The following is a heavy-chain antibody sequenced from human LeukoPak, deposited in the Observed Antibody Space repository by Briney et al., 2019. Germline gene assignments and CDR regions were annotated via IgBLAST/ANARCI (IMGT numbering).Heavy chain of an antibody. D-gene: IGHD2-15*01. CDR2: SNPNSGGT. CDR1: GYTXTDHY. Sequence: GASVKVSCKASGYTXTDHYIHWVRQAPGQGLEWMGWSNPNSGGTNYAQKFQGRVTMTRDTSISTAYMELNRLRSDDTAVYFCATDRLSQELLDYWGQGTLVTASS. CDR3: ATDRLSQELLDY. V-gene: IGHV1-2*02. J-gene: IGHJ4*02.